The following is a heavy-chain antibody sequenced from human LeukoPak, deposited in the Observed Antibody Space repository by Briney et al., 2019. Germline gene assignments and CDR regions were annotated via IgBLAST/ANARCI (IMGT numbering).Heavy chain of an antibody. J-gene: IGHJ4*02. CDR1: GFTFDDYA. V-gene: IGHV3-9*01. CDR2: ISWNSGSI. CDR3: ARDGEGYS. D-gene: IGHD3-10*01. Sequence: PGGSLRLSCAASGFTFDDYAMHWVRQAPGKGLEWVSGISWNSGSIGYADSVKGRFTISRDNAKNSLYLQMNSLRVDDTAMYYCARDGEGYSWGQGTLVTVSS.